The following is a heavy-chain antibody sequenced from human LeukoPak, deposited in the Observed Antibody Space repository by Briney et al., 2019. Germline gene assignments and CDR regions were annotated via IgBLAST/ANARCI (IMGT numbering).Heavy chain of an antibody. D-gene: IGHD3-16*01. CDR3: TRRGGAGIDP. J-gene: IGHJ5*02. V-gene: IGHV3-9*01. Sequence: GGSLRLYCAASGFTFDDYAMFWVRQAPGKGLEWVSGISWNSGIIDYADSVKGRFTISRDNAKNSLYLQMNSLRAEDAALYYCTRRGGAGIDPWGQGTLVTVSS. CDR1: GFTFDDYA. CDR2: ISWNSGII.